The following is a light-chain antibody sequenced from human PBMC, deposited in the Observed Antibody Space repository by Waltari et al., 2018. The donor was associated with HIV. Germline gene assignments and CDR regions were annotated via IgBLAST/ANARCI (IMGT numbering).Light chain of an antibody. Sequence: QSVLTLPPSPSGTPGKRVTISYSGSSSTIGSNYLSWYQKLPGKAPNPLFYKNNQRPSGVTDRFSGSKSGTSASLAISGLRSEDEADYYCAAWDDSLSGYVFGTGTKVTVL. CDR3: AAWDDSLSGYV. V-gene: IGLV1-47*01. J-gene: IGLJ1*01. CDR2: KNN. CDR1: SSTIGSNY.